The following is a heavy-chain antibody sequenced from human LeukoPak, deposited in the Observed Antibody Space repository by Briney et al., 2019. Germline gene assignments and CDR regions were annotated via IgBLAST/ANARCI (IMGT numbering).Heavy chain of an antibody. D-gene: IGHD5-18*01. J-gene: IGHJ4*02. CDR3: ARVGGVDSYGYSLLSDY. V-gene: IGHV4-30-4*01. Sequence: SETLSLTCTVSGGSVSSGDYYWSWIRQPPGKGLEWIGYIYYSGSTYYNPSLKSRVTISVDTSKNQFSLKLSSVTAADTAVYYCARVGGVDSYGYSLLSDYWGQGTLVTVSS. CDR1: GGSVSSGDYY. CDR2: IYYSGST.